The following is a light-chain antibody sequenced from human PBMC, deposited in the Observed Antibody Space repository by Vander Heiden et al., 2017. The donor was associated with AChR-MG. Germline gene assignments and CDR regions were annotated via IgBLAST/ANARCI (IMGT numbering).Light chain of an antibody. CDR3: QQYLSRPRT. J-gene: IGKJ1*01. Sequence: DVVMTQSPDSLAVSLGEGATISCKSSQSVLHSPNNKNYLAWYQQKSGQPPKLLIYWASTREPGVPDRFSGSGSGTDFTLIISSLQAEDVAVYYCQQYLSRPRTFGQGTKVEIK. CDR1: QSVLHSPNNKNY. V-gene: IGKV4-1*01. CDR2: WAS.